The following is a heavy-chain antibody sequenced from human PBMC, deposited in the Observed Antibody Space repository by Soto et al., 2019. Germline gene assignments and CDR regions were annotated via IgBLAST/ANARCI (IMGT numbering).Heavy chain of an antibody. V-gene: IGHV4-34*01. D-gene: IGHD6-19*01. CDR3: ATENSSGWYRYPDY. Sequence: SETLSLTCAVYGGSFSGYYWSWIRQPPGKGLEWIGEINHSGSTNYNPSLKSRVTISVDTSKNQFSLKLSSVTAADTAVYYCATENSSGWYRYPDYWGQETLVTVSS. CDR2: INHSGST. J-gene: IGHJ4*02. CDR1: GGSFSGYY.